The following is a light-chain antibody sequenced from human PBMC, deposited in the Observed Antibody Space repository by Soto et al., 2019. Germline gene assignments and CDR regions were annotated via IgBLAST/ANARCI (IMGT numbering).Light chain of an antibody. CDR1: QSVSSN. CDR2: GAS. J-gene: IGKJ5*01. Sequence: EIVLTQSPGTLSVSPGERATLSCRAGQSVSSNLAWYQQKPGQAXTLLIYGASTRATGIPARFSGSGSGTEFTLPISSLQSEDFAVYYCQQYNNWPRITFGQGTRLEI. CDR3: QQYNNWPRIT. V-gene: IGKV3-15*01.